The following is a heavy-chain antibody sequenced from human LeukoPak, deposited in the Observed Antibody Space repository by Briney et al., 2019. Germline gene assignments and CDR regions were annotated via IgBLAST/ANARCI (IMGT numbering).Heavy chain of an antibody. Sequence: GGSLRLSCTASGFTFSSYAMSWVRQAPGKGLEWVSTISGSGGSTYNADSVKGRFTISRDNSKNTLYPQMNSLRAEDTAVYYCAKVASKERRFGELPFFDSWGQGTLVTVSS. CDR1: GFTFSSYA. CDR3: AKVASKERRFGELPFFDS. J-gene: IGHJ4*02. D-gene: IGHD3-16*02. CDR2: ISGSGGST. V-gene: IGHV3-23*01.